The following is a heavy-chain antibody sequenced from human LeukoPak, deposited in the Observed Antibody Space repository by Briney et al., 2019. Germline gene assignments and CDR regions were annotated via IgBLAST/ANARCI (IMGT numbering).Heavy chain of an antibody. Sequence: SVKVSCKASGYTFTSYGISWVRQAPGQGLEWMGGIIPIFGTANYAQKFQGRVTITADKSTNTAYMELSSLRSDDTAVYYCARAVQVTTGGLFDYWGQGTLVTVSS. J-gene: IGHJ4*02. D-gene: IGHD4-17*01. V-gene: IGHV1-69*06. CDR1: GYTFTSYG. CDR2: IIPIFGTA. CDR3: ARAVQVTTGGLFDY.